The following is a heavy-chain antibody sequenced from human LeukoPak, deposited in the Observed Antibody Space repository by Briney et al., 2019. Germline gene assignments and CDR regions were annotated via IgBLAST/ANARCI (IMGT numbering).Heavy chain of an antibody. V-gene: IGHV1-69*04. J-gene: IGHJ4*02. CDR1: GGTFSSYA. D-gene: IGHD6-13*01. CDR2: IIPTLGIA. CDR3: ARAPKIGSSWYDY. Sequence: SVKVSCKASGGTFSSYAISWVRQAPGQGLEWMGRIIPTLGIANYAQKFQGRVTITADKSTSTAYMELSSLRSEDTAVYYCARAPKIGSSWYDYWGQGTLVTVSS.